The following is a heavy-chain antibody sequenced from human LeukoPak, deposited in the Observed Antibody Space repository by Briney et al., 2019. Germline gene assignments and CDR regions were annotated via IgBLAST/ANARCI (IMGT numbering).Heavy chain of an antibody. CDR1: RYTFSSYG. Sequence: PGGSLRLSCAASRYTFSSYGMHWVRQAPGKGLEWVAYIQHDGSNQQYADSVKGRFSISRDSSKNILYLQMNSLRAEDTAVYYCAKDRCSNGVGCYYYYMDVWGKGTTVTISS. CDR2: IQHDGSNQ. CDR3: AKDRCSNGVGCYYYYMDV. D-gene: IGHD2-8*01. J-gene: IGHJ6*03. V-gene: IGHV3-30*02.